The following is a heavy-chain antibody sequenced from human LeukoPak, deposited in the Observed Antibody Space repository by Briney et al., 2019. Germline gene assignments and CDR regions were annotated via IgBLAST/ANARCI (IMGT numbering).Heavy chain of an antibody. V-gene: IGHV3-33*01. Sequence: GGSLRLSCAASGFTFSSYGMHWVRQAPGKGLEWVAVIWYDGSNKYYAPSVKGRLTISRDNFGNMLYLHLDSLRVEDTAIYYCARRSGSSWSSFDYWGQGALVTVSS. CDR3: ARRSGSSWSSFDY. CDR1: GFTFSSYG. CDR2: IWYDGSNK. D-gene: IGHD6-13*01. J-gene: IGHJ4*02.